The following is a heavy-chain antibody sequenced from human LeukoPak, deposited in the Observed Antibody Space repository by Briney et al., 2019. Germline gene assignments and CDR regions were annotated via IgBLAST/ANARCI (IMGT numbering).Heavy chain of an antibody. J-gene: IGHJ6*03. CDR2: IIPIFGTA. V-gene: IGHV1-69*13. CDR3: ARTITMVRGVYYYYYMDV. D-gene: IGHD3-10*01. Sequence: ASVKVSCKASGYTFTSYYMHWVRQAPGQGLEWMGGIIPIFGTANYAQKFQGRVTITADESTSTAYMELSSLRSEDTAVYYCARTITMVRGVYYYYYMDVWGKGTTVTISS. CDR1: GYTFTSYY.